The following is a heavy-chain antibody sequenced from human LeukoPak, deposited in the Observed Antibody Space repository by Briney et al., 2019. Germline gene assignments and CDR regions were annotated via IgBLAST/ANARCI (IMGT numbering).Heavy chain of an antibody. CDR3: ARDRWSGSYCMWYFVL. CDR2: IWYDGSNK. J-gene: IGHJ2*01. D-gene: IGHD1-26*01. Sequence: GGSLRLSCAASGFTFSSYGMHWVRHAQGEGLGWVAVIWYDGSNKYYADSVTGRFTISRDNCKNTLYLQMNCMRAKEPSMYYCARDRWSGSYCMWYFVLWGRGTLVTGSS. V-gene: IGHV3-33*01. CDR1: GFTFSSYG.